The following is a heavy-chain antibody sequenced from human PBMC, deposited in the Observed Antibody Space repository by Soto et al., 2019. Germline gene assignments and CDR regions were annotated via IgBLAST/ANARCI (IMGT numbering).Heavy chain of an antibody. CDR2: ISYDGNNK. D-gene: IGHD5-18*01. CDR1: GFTFSSYA. CDR3: ARGIYSYGYFDY. J-gene: IGHJ4*02. V-gene: IGHV3-30-3*01. Sequence: GGSLRVSCAASGFTFSSYAMHWVRQAPGKGLEWVAVISYDGNNKYYADSVKGRFTISRDNSKNTLYLQMNSLRAEDTALYYCARGIYSYGYFDYWGQGTLVTVSS.